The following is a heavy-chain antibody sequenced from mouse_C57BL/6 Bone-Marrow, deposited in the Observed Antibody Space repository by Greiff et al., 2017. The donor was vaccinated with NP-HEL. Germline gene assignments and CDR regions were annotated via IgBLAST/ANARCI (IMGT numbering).Heavy chain of an antibody. Sequence: EESGPGLVKPSQSLSLTCSVTGYSITSGYYWNWIRQFPGNKLEWMGYISYDGSNNYNPSLKNRISITRDTSKNQFFLKLNSVTTEDTATYYCARNVGYYAMDYWGQGTSVTVSS. CDR2: ISYDGSN. J-gene: IGHJ4*01. V-gene: IGHV3-6*01. CDR3: ARNVGYYAMDY. CDR1: GYSITSGYY.